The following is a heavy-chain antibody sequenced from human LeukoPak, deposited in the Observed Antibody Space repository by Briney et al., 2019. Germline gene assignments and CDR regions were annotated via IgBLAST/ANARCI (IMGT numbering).Heavy chain of an antibody. V-gene: IGHV3-30*03. CDR1: GFTFSSYG. J-gene: IGHJ4*02. CDR2: ISKDAKSN. Sequence: GGSLRLSCATSGFTFSSYGMHWVRQVPGKGLEWVAVISKDAKSNYHVDSVKGRFTISRDNSKNTLYLQMNSLRVEDTAVYYCARDAGWRLLDYWGRGTQVTVSS. CDR3: ARDAGWRLLDY. D-gene: IGHD6-25*01.